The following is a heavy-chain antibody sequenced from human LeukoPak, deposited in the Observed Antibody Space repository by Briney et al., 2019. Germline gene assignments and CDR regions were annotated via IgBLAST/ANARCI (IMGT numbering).Heavy chain of an antibody. Sequence: PGGSLRLSYAASGFTFSSYGMSWVRQAPGKGLEWVSGISNSGGTTYYADSVKGRFTISRDNSKNTLYLQMNSLRAEDTALYYCAKDRNSGNYYQTGDFHYWGQGILVTVSS. CDR3: AKDRNSGNYYQTGDFHY. V-gene: IGHV3-23*01. CDR1: GFTFSSYG. D-gene: IGHD1-26*01. CDR2: ISNSGGTT. J-gene: IGHJ4*02.